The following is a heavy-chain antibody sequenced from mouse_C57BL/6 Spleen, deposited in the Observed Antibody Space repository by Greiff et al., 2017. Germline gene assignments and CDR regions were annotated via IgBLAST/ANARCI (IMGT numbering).Heavy chain of an antibody. D-gene: IGHD3-2*02. V-gene: IGHV1-19*01. Sequence: VQLQQSGPVLVKPGASVKMSCKASGYTFTDYYMNWVKQSHGKSLEWIGVINPYNGGTSYNQKFKGKATLTVDKSSSTAYMELNSLTSEDSAVYYCASPALDSSGSPFAYWGQGTLVTVSA. CDR1: GYTFTDYY. J-gene: IGHJ3*01. CDR2: INPYNGGT. CDR3: ASPALDSSGSPFAY.